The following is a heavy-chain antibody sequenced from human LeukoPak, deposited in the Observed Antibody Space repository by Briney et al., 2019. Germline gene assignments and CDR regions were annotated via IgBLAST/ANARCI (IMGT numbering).Heavy chain of an antibody. CDR2: IYTSGST. J-gene: IGHJ6*02. V-gene: IGHV4-4*07. Sequence: SETLSLTCTVSGGSISSYYWSWIRQPAGKGLEWIGRIYTSGSTNYNPSLKSRVTISVDTSKNQFSLKLSSVTAADTAVYYCASSRYDYGDYGGYYYGMDVWGQGTTVTVSS. D-gene: IGHD4-17*01. CDR1: GGSISSYY. CDR3: ASSRYDYGDYGGYYYGMDV.